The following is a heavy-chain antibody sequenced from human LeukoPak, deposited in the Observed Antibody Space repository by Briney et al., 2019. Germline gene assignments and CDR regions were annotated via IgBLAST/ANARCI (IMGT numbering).Heavy chain of an antibody. CDR2: IYPGDSDT. D-gene: IGHD3-10*01. V-gene: IGHV5-51*01. J-gene: IGHJ4*02. CDR1: EYSFTSYW. Sequence: GESLKISCKGSEYSFTSYWIGWVRQMPGKGLEWIRIIYPGDSDTHSSPSFHCQVTISADKSISTAYLQWSSLKASDAAMYYCARGNSGSGTNFDYWGQGTLVTVSS. CDR3: ARGNSGSGTNFDY.